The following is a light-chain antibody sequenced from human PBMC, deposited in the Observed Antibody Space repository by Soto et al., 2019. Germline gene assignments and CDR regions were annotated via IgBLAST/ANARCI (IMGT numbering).Light chain of an antibody. CDR1: QDISSN. Sequence: EIVMTQSPATLSVSPGERATLSFRASQDISSNLAWYQQKPGQAPRLLIYGASNRATGIPDRFSGSGSGTDFTLTISRLEPEDFAIYYCHQRQSWPRTFGQGTKVDIK. V-gene: IGKV3D-15*01. CDR3: HQRQSWPRT. J-gene: IGKJ1*01. CDR2: GAS.